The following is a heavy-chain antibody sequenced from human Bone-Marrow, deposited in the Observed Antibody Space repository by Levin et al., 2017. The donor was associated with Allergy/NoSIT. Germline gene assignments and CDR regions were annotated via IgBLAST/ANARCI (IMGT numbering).Heavy chain of an antibody. CDR1: GYTFTNYW. CDR2: IFPEDSDT. J-gene: IGHJ5*02. CDR3: ARHYDSSGYWGFDP. D-gene: IGHD3-22*01. Sequence: RGESLKISCKASGYTFTNYWIGWVRQMPGKGLEWMGIIFPEDSDTKYSPSFQGQVTISADKSISTAYLQWNSLKASDTAMYYCARHYDSSGYWGFDPWGQGTVVTVSS. V-gene: IGHV5-51*01.